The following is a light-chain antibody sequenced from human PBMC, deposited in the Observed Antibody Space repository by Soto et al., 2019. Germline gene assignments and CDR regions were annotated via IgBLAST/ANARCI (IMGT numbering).Light chain of an antibody. CDR2: GDD. J-gene: IGLJ2*01. CDR3: AAWDESLSGVV. Sequence: QSVLTQPPSVSGAPGQRVTISCTGSSSNIGAVYDVHWYQQLPGTAPKLLISGDDNRPSGVPDRFSGSKSGTSASLAISGLRSDDEADYYCAAWDESLSGVVFGGGTKLTVL. CDR1: SSNIGAVYD. V-gene: IGLV1-40*01.